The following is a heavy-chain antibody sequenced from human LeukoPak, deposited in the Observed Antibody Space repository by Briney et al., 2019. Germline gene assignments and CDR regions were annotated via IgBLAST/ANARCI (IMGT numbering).Heavy chain of an antibody. J-gene: IGHJ4*02. V-gene: IGHV3-21*01. CDR1: GFTFSSYS. D-gene: IGHD2-15*01. CDR2: ISSTSSYI. Sequence: GGSLRLSCAASGFTFSSYSMNWVRQAPGKELEWVSSISSTSSYIYYADSVKGRFTISRDNAKNSLYLQMNSLRAEDTAVYYCARPGYCSGGSCYSFDYWGQGTLVTVSS. CDR3: ARPGYCSGGSCYSFDY.